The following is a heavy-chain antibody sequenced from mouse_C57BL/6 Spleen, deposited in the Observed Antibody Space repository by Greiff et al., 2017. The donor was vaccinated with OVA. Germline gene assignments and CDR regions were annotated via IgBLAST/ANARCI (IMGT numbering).Heavy chain of an antibody. Sequence: VHVKQSGAELVKPGASVKLSCTASGFNIKDYYMHWVKQRTEQGLEWIGRIDPEDGETKYAPKFQGKATITADTSSNTAYLQLSSLTSEDTAVYYCARYPTYSNSWFAYWGQGTLVTVSA. CDR3: ARYPTYSNSWFAY. V-gene: IGHV14-2*01. CDR2: IDPEDGET. J-gene: IGHJ3*01. D-gene: IGHD2-5*01. CDR1: GFNIKDYY.